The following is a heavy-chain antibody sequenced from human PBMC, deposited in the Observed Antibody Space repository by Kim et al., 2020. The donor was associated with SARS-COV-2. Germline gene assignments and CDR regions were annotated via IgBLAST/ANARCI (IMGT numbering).Heavy chain of an antibody. J-gene: IGHJ4*02. CDR1: RYTFSSSS. CDR3: ATLKRASSGYYSDY. V-gene: IGHV7-4-1*02. CDR2: INTNTGDP. Sequence: ASVKVSCKASRYTFSSSSMNWVRQAPGQRPEWMGWINTNTGDPTYAQGFTGRFVFSWDTSVTTAYLQITNLKAEDTAVYYCATLKRASSGYYSDYWGQGTLVTVSS. D-gene: IGHD3-22*01.